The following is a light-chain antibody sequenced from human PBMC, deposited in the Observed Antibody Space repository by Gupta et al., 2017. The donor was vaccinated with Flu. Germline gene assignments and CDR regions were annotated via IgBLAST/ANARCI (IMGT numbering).Light chain of an antibody. CDR3: QQYGTFP. V-gene: IGKV3-20*01. J-gene: IGKJ5*01. Sequence: EIVLTQSPGTLSLSPGERATLSCRDSQSVSSIDLDWDQQKPGQAPRILMSGACTRGVGIRVRFSGSGTGIDFTLTRGGLEDEDFDGYDYQQYGTFPFGQGTQVEIK. CDR1: QSVSSID. CDR2: GAC.